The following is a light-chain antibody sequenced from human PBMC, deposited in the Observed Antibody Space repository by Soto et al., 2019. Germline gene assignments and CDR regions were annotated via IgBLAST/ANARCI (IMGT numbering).Light chain of an antibody. CDR2: SNN. J-gene: IGLJ1*01. V-gene: IGLV1-44*01. CDR1: SSNIGSYT. CDR3: VSWDDSLSGLV. Sequence: QSVLTQPPSASGTPGQRVTISCSGSSSNIGSYTINWYQQLPGTAPKLLIYSNNQRPSGVPDRFSASKSGTSASLAISGLQSEDEADYYCVSWDDSLSGLVFGTGTKVTVL.